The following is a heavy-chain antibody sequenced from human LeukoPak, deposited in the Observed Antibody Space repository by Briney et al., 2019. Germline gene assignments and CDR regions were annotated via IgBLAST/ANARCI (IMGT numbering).Heavy chain of an antibody. V-gene: IGHV3-9*01. D-gene: IGHD3-10*01. CDR3: AKATGYYYGSGSYYSDAFDM. CDR2: ISWNSGNI. J-gene: IGHJ3*02. CDR1: GFTFNNYA. Sequence: GGSLRLSCAASGFTFNNYAMHWVRQAPGKGLEWVSGISWNSGNIGYADSMKGRFTISRDNAKNSLYLQMTSLRAADTALYYCAKATGYYYGSGSYYSDAFDMWGQGTMVTVSS.